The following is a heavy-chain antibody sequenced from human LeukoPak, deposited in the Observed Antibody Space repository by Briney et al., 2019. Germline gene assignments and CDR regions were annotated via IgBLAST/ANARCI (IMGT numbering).Heavy chain of an antibody. Sequence: GASVKVSCKASGYTFTRYYMHWVRQASGQGLEGMGSINSNSGGTNYAQKLQGRVTMTRDTSICTDYMELGKLRSDDTAVYYCAREEEFQWELLPTNRGWFDPWGQGTLVTVSS. J-gene: IGHJ5*02. CDR3: AREEEFQWELLPTNRGWFDP. D-gene: IGHD1-26*01. CDR1: GYTFTRYY. CDR2: INSNSGGT. V-gene: IGHV1-2*02.